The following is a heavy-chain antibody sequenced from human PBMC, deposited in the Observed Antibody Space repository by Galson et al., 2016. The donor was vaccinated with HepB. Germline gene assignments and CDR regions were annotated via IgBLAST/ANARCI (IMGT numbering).Heavy chain of an antibody. CDR2: INHSGSP. Sequence: SETLSLTCAVYGGSLSAYYWTWIRQPPGKGLEWIGEINHSGSPNYNPSLKSRVVISIDTSRNHSSLNVTSLSVADTAVYYCARNPDQSDVGWFAPWGQGALVTVSS. CDR1: GGSLSAYY. D-gene: IGHD2-2*01. V-gene: IGHV4-34*01. CDR3: ARNPDQSDVGWFAP. J-gene: IGHJ5*02.